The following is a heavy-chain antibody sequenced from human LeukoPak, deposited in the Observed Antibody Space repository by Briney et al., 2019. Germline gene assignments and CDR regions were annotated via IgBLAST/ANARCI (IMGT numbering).Heavy chain of an antibody. CDR1: GFTFSGYP. CDR3: ARDRIAAADLYYFDY. J-gene: IGHJ4*02. CDR2: ISYDGSNK. Sequence: GGSLRLSCAASGFTFSGYPIHWVRQAPGKGLEWVAVISYDGSNKYYADSVKGRFTISRDNSKNTLYLQMNSLRAEDTAVYYCARDRIAAADLYYFDYWGQGTLVTVSS. D-gene: IGHD6-13*01. V-gene: IGHV3-30-3*01.